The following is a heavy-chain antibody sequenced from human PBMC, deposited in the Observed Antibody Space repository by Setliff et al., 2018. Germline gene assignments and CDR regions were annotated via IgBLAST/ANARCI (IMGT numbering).Heavy chain of an antibody. CDR1: GGSFSTYY. CDR2: VYYSGAA. D-gene: IGHD5-12*01. CDR3: ARGGTFRYFDY. V-gene: IGHV4-59*01. J-gene: IGHJ4*02. Sequence: SETLSLTCTVSGGSFSTYYWSWIRQAPGKGLEWIGHVYYSGAANYNPSLKSRVTVSVDTSKNQFSLRLISVTAADTAVYYCARGGTFRYFDYWGQGIPVTVSS.